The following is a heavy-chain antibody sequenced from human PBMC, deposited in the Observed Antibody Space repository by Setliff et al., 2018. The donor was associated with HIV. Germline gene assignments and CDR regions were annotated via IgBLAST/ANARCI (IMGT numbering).Heavy chain of an antibody. V-gene: IGHV4-59*11. CDR2: IYYSGIT. J-gene: IGHJ2*01. CDR3: ARGEGTGTTGVGSFDL. CDR1: GGSISSHF. Sequence: PSETLSLTCTVSGGSISSHFWSWIRQPPGKGLEWLGYIYYSGITHYNPSLKSRVTISVDTSKNQFSLRLSSVTAADTAVYYCARGEGTGTTGVGSFDLWGRGTLDTVSS. D-gene: IGHD1-7*01.